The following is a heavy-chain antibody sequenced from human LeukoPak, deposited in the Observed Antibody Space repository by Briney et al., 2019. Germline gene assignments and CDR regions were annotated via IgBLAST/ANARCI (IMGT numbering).Heavy chain of an antibody. J-gene: IGHJ5*02. D-gene: IGHD3-9*01. CDR3: AGSIFGYPWFDP. CDR1: AAISSFY. CDR2: VFHTGHT. Sequence: SETLSLTCTVSAAISSFYWSWLRQPPGKVLEWIGYVFHTGHTNYNPSLKSRVTMSIDPSKDQFSLEVTSVTAADTAVYYCAGSIFGYPWFDPWGQGTLVTVSS. V-gene: IGHV4-59*01.